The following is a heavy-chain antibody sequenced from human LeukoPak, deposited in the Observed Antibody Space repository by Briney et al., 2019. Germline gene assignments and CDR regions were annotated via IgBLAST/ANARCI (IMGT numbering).Heavy chain of an antibody. CDR2: IYYSGST. V-gene: IGHV4-39*01. Sequence: SETLSLTCTVSGGSISSSSYYWGWIRQPPGKGLEWIGSIYYSGSTYYNPSLKIRVTISVDTSKNQFSLKLSSVTAADTAVYYCARRLSAGVPGYYYYYMDVWGKGTTVTVSS. D-gene: IGHD2/OR15-2a*01. CDR1: GGSISSSSYY. J-gene: IGHJ6*03. CDR3: ARRLSAGVPGYYYYYMDV.